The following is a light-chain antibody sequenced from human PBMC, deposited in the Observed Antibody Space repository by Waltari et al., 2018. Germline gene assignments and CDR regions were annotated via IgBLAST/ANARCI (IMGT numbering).Light chain of an antibody. Sequence: QSVLTQPPSVSGTPGQRVTIPCSGTTSNIGSNSVYWYQQRPGTAPKLLICRNYQRPSGVPTRFSGSRSGTSASLAISGLQSEDEADYYCATWDDTLSGPRVFGGGTRLTVL. J-gene: IGLJ3*02. V-gene: IGLV1-47*01. CDR1: TSNIGSNS. CDR3: ATWDDTLSGPRV. CDR2: RNY.